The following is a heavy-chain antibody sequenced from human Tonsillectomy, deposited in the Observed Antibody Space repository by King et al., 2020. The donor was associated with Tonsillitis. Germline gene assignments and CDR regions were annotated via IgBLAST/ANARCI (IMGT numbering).Heavy chain of an antibody. CDR2: IYTSGST. J-gene: IGHJ5*02. CDR1: GGSISSGIYY. D-gene: IGHD3/OR15-3a*01. Sequence: QLQESGPGLVKPSQTLSLTCTVSGGSISSGIYYWSWIRQPAGKGLEWIGRIYTSGSTNINSSLKSRVTMSVDTSKNQISLRLTSVTAADTAVYYCAREYYKFSFDPWGQGTLVAVSS. V-gene: IGHV4-61*02. CDR3: AREYYKFSFDP.